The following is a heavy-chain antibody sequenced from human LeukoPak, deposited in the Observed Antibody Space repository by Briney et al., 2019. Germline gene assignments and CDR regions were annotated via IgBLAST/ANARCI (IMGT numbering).Heavy chain of an antibody. D-gene: IGHD3-10*01. CDR2: IYHSGYT. CDR3: ARSSMFRGVTVDY. V-gene: IGHV4-39*01. Sequence: SETLSLTCTLSGGSINSSSYYWGWIRQPPGEALEWIGSIYHSGYTYYNPSLKSRVTICVDTSKSQFSLKLSSVTAADTAVYYCARSSMFRGVTVDYWGQGTLVTVSS. CDR1: GGSINSSSYY. J-gene: IGHJ4*02.